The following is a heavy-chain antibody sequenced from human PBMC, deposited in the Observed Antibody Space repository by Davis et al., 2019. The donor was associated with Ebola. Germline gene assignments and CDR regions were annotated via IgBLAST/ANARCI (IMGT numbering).Heavy chain of an antibody. D-gene: IGHD3-10*01. J-gene: IGHJ6*02. CDR1: GFNFHSYA. Sequence: PGGSLRLSCAASGFNFHSYAMHWVRQAPGKGLEWVAVISYDGANIYYEDSVKGRFVISRENAKSTLYLQMNSLRVEDTAMYYCAKDRPYYYGSGRGGMDVWGQGTTVTVSS. V-gene: IGHV3-30*09. CDR2: ISYDGANI. CDR3: AKDRPYYYGSGRGGMDV.